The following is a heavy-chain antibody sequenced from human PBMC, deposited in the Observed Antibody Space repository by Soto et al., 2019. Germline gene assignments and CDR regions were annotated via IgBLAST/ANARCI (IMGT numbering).Heavy chain of an antibody. D-gene: IGHD2-21*01. V-gene: IGHV1-18*01. CDR1: GFTFTHYG. CDR2: ISAYNGNT. Sequence: QVQLVQSGAEVKQPGASVKVSCKASGFTFTHYGFSWVRQAPGQGLELMGWISAYNGNTYYAQKLQDRVTLTTDTHTSTGYMTLSSLRSDDTAMYYCARTPHPSASCDSTSCQNWSDHWGQGTLVTVSS. CDR3: ARTPHPSASCDSTSCQNWSDH. J-gene: IGHJ5*02.